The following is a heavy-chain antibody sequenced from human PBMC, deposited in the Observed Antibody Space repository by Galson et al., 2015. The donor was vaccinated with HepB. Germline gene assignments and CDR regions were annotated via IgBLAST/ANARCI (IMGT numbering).Heavy chain of an antibody. CDR1: AFTFSSYA. D-gene: IGHD6-13*01. J-gene: IGHJ4*02. Sequence: SLRLSCAASAFTFSSYAMTWVRQAPGKGLEWVSGVSGSGNSRYYADSVKGRFTISRDNSKDTLYPQMNSLRAEDAAIYYCAKGVEAPADNPFDYWGQGTLVTVSS. V-gene: IGHV3-23*01. CDR3: AKGVEAPADNPFDY. CDR2: VSGSGNSR.